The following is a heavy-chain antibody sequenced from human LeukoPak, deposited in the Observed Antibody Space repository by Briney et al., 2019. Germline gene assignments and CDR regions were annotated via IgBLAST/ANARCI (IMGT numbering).Heavy chain of an antibody. CDR3: AKHWSYCSTTSCFFNYYYYYMDV. V-gene: IGHV3-23*01. CDR1: GFTFRNFA. Sequence: GSLRLSCAASGFTFRNFAISWVRQAPGKGLEWVSGVSGSYGTTYYADSVKGRFTISRDNSKSTLYLQMNNLRAEDTAVYYCAKHWSYCSTTSCFFNYYYYYMDVWGKGTTVTVSS. CDR2: VSGSYGTT. J-gene: IGHJ6*03. D-gene: IGHD2-2*01.